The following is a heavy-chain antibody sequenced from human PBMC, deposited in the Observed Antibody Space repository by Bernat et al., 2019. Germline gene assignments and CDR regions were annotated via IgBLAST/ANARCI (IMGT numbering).Heavy chain of an antibody. J-gene: IGHJ4*02. CDR1: GFTFSSYA. CDR3: VIGPMLSQQDGDY. CDR2: ISGSGGST. D-gene: IGHD3/OR15-3a*01. V-gene: IGHV3-23*01. Sequence: EVQLLESGGGLVQPGGSLRLSCAASGFTFSSYAMSWVRQAPGKGLEWVSAISGSGGSTYYADSVKGRFTISRDSSKNTLYLQMNSLGAEDTAVYYCVIGPMLSQQDGDYWGQGTLVTVSS.